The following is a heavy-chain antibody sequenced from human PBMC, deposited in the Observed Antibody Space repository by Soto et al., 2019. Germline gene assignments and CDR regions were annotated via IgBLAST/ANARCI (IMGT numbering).Heavy chain of an antibody. V-gene: IGHV5-51*01. J-gene: IGHJ4*02. CDR3: ARDPKARYYFDH. CDR2: IYPGDPRT. Sequence: GESLKISCXGSGDSFTTDWIGWVRQMPGKGLEWMGVIYPGDPRTRYSPPFQGRVTISADKSISTAYLQLNSLQPEDTAVYFCARDPKARYYFDHWGQGALVTVSS. CDR1: GDSFTTDW.